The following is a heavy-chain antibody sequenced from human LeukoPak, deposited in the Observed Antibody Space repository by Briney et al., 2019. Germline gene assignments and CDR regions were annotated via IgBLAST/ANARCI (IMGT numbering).Heavy chain of an antibody. CDR1: GFTFCDYA. Sequence: GGALRLSCTASGFTFCDYAMSWVRQAPGEGLEWVGLIRNKANGGTADYAASVKGRFTISKDDPKTLAYLQMNTLKPEDTPVYYCRRADSTGWLGITDYSGPGDLVTVSS. D-gene: IGHD6-19*01. CDR3: RRADSTGWLGITDY. V-gene: IGHV3-49*04. J-gene: IGHJ4*02. CDR2: IRNKANGGTA.